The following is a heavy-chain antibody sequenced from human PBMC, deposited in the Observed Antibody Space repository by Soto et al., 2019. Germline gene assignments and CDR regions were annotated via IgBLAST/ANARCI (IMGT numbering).Heavy chain of an antibody. J-gene: IGHJ2*01. CDR2: INSDGSST. D-gene: IGHD3-10*01. V-gene: IGHV3-74*01. CDR3: AKDSYYYGSGSYLPGRLGFFAL. CDR1: GFTFSSYW. Sequence: PGGSLRLSCAASGFTFSSYWMHWVRQAPGKGLVWVSRINSDGSSTSYADSVKGRFTISRDNAKNTLYLQMNSLRAEDTAVYYCAKDSYYYGSGSYLPGRLGFFALWGRGTLVTVSS.